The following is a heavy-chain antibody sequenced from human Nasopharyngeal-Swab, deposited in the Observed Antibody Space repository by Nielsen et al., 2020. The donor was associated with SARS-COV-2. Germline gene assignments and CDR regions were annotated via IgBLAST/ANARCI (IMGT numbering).Heavy chain of an antibody. J-gene: IGHJ4*02. CDR3: ARVPFYSSGWYGVDYFDY. Sequence: WIRQPPGKGLVWVSRINSDGSTTMYADSVKGRFTISRDNAKDMLYLQMNSLRAEDTAVYYCARVPFYSSGWYGVDYFDYWGQGTLVTVLL. D-gene: IGHD6-19*01. V-gene: IGHV3-74*03. CDR2: INSDGSTT.